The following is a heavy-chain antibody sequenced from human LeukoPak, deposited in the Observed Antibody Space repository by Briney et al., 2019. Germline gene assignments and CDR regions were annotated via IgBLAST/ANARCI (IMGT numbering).Heavy chain of an antibody. D-gene: IGHD3-10*01. CDR1: GFTFSSYA. Sequence: GGSLRLSCAASGFTFSSYAMSWVRQAPGKGLEWVGRIKSKTDGGTTDYAAPVKGRFTISRDDSKNTLYLQMNSLKTEDTAVYYCTTDESGWFGELLHLDYYYYMDVWGKGTTVTVSS. CDR2: IKSKTDGGTT. V-gene: IGHV3-15*01. J-gene: IGHJ6*03. CDR3: TTDESGWFGELLHLDYYYYMDV.